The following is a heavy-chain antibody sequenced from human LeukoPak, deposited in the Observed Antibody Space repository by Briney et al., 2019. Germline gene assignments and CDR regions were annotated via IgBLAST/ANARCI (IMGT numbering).Heavy chain of an antibody. J-gene: IGHJ6*03. CDR2: INTDGSST. CDR3: TKVQNDYNFYYYMDV. V-gene: IGHV3-74*01. D-gene: IGHD3-3*01. CDR1: GFTLSSYW. Sequence: GGSLRLSCAASGFTLSSYWMHWVRQAPGKGLVWVSRINTDGSSTSYADSVKGRFTISRDNSKNTLYLQMNSLRVEDTALYYCTKVQNDYNFYYYMDVWGKGTTVTVSS.